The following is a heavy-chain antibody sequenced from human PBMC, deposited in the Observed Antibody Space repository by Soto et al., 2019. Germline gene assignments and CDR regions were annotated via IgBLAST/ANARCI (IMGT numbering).Heavy chain of an antibody. Sequence: QVQLVQSGAEVKKPGASVKVSCKASGYTFTGYYMHWVRQAPGQGLEWMGWINPNSGGTNYAQKFQGWVTMTRDTSISTDYMELSRLRSDDTAVYYCARDRGDCCGDCFDYWGQGTLVTVSS. J-gene: IGHJ4*02. CDR1: GYTFTGYY. CDR3: ARDRGDCCGDCFDY. D-gene: IGHD2-15*01. CDR2: INPNSGGT. V-gene: IGHV1-2*04.